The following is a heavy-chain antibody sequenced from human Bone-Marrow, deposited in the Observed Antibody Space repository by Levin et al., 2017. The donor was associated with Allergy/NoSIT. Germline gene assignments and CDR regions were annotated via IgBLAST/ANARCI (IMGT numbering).Heavy chain of an antibody. Sequence: SLLLSFSSSFFPFLLSLLNWVRQAPGRGLEWVSYISRSSSTISYADSVKGRFTISLSHAKNSLYLQMNSLRDEDTAVYYCARPDCSGTSCYYFFDSWGQGTLVTVSS. CDR2: ISRSSSTI. D-gene: IGHD2-2*01. V-gene: IGHV3-48*02. J-gene: IGHJ4*02. CDR3: ARPDCSGTSCYYFFDS. CDR1: FFPFLLSL.